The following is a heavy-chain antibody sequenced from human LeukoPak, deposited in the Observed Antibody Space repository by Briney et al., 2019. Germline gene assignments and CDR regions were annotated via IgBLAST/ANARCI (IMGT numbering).Heavy chain of an antibody. Sequence: PGGSLRLSCAASGFTFSSYATSWVRQAPGKGLEWVSVIYSGGSTYYADSVKGRFTISRDNSKNTLYLQMNSLRAEDTAVYYCARESYYYDSSGYIGYWGQGTLVTVSS. CDR1: GFTFSSYA. CDR3: ARESYYYDSSGYIGY. D-gene: IGHD3-22*01. CDR2: IYSGGST. J-gene: IGHJ4*02. V-gene: IGHV3-53*01.